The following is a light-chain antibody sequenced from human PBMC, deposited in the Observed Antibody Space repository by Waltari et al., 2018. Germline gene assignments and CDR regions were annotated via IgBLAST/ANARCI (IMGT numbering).Light chain of an antibody. V-gene: IGLV2-23*02. CDR2: DVN. CDR3: CSYAGSAISV. CDR1: TSDVGKYNL. J-gene: IGLJ3*02. Sequence: QSALTQTATVSGSPGQSITISCTGTTSDVGKYNLVSWYQQHPGKAPTLIIYDVNKRPSGVSNRVSGSKSGNTASLTIAGLQAADEADYYCCSYAGSAISVFGGGTKVTVL.